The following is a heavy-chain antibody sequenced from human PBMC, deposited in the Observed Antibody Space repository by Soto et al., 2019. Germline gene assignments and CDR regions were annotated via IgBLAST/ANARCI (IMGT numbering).Heavy chain of an antibody. CDR1: GGSISTYF. CDR3: ARDRYSGSYYLDY. J-gene: IGHJ4*02. V-gene: IGHV4-59*01. Sequence: SETLSLTCAVSGGSISTYFWSWIRQPPGKGLEWIGYIYYIGSTDYNPSLKSRVTISVDTSKNQFSLKLSSVTAADTAVYYCARDRYSGSYYLDYWGQGTLVTVSS. CDR2: IYYIGST. D-gene: IGHD1-26*01.